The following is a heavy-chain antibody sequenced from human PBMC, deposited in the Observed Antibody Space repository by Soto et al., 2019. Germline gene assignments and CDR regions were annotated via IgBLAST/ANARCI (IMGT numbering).Heavy chain of an antibody. CDR2: IYYSVTN. CDR1: GDSMSSYY. D-gene: IGHD2-15*01. J-gene: IGHJ4*02. CDR3: ARAKSSCQTFDH. Sequence: SESLSLTCTVSGDSMSSYYWSWIRQPPGKGLEWIGYIYYSVTNTYNPSLRSRVTMSVDTSKNQFSLRLSSVTAADTAVYYCARAKSSCQTFDHWGQGSQVTVSS. V-gene: IGHV4-59*01.